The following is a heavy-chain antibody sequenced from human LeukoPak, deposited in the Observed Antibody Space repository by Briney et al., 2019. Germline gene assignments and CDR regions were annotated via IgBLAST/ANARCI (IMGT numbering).Heavy chain of an antibody. CDR1: GFTFSSYA. CDR2: ISGSGGST. J-gene: IGHJ6*02. CDR3: ATFSFGDYYYYYGMNV. V-gene: IGHV3-23*01. Sequence: QPGASLRLSCAASGFTFSSYAMSWVRQAPGKGLEWVSAISGSGGSTYYAGSVKGRFTISRDNSKNTLYLQMNSLRAEDTAVYYCATFSFGDYYYYYGMNVWGQGTTVTVSS. D-gene: IGHD4-17*01.